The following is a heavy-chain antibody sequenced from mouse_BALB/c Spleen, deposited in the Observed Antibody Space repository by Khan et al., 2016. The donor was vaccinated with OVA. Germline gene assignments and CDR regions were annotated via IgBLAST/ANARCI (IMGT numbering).Heavy chain of an antibody. J-gene: IGHJ4*01. CDR3: ARDGSRYNYAMDY. D-gene: IGHD2-3*01. V-gene: IGHV3-2*02. CDR2: ISYSGST. CDR1: GYSITSDYA. Sequence: VQLKESGPGLVKPSQSLSLTYTVTGYSITSDYAWNWIRQFPGNKLEWMGYISYSGSTNYNPSLKSRISITRDTSKKQFFLQLNSVTTEDTATYYCARDGSRYNYAMDYWGQGTSVTVSS.